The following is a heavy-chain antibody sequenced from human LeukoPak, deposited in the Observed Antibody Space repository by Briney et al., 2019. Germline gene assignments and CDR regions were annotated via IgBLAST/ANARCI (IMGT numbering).Heavy chain of an antibody. Sequence: ASVKVSCKASGGTFSSYAISWVRQAPGQGLEWMGGIIPIFGTANYAQKFQGRDTITADESTSTAYMELSSLRSEDTAVYYCATCDQPGECAFDIWGQGTMVTVSS. CDR3: ATCDQPGECAFDI. J-gene: IGHJ3*02. CDR2: IIPIFGTA. D-gene: IGHD7-27*01. CDR1: GGTFSSYA. V-gene: IGHV1-69*13.